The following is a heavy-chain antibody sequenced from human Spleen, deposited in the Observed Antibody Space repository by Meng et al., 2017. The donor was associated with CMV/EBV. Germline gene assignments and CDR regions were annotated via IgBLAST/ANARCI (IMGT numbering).Heavy chain of an antibody. CDR1: GFSLSTPAVG. D-gene: IGHD2-15*01. V-gene: IGHV2-5*01. J-gene: IGHJ4*02. Sequence: SGPTLVKPTPTLTLSCAFSGFSLSTPAVGVGWIRQPPGKALEWLTLIYWHDDKRYRPSLKSRLTITKDTSKNQVVLTMTNMDSVDTGPYYCAHTTYCGDGNCFFVYWCQGALVTVSS. CDR2: IYWHDDK. CDR3: AHTTYCGDGNCFFVY.